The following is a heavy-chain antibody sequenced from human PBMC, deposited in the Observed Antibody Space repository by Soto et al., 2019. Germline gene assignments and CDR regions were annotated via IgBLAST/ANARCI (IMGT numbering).Heavy chain of an antibody. CDR1: GFTFDDYA. V-gene: IGHV3-9*01. D-gene: IGHD2-8*01. CDR3: AKVINGGSFDV. Sequence: EVQLVESGGGLVQPGRSLRLSCAASGFTFDDYAMHWVRQAPGKGLEWVSGISWNRGSIGYADSVKGRFTISRDNAKNSLYLHMNSLRAEDTALYYCAKVINGGSFDVWGQGTLVTVSS. J-gene: IGHJ4*02. CDR2: ISWNRGSI.